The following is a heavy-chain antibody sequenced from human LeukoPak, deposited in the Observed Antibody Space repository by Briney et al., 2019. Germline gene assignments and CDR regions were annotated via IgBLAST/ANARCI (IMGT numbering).Heavy chain of an antibody. CDR1: GGSFSGYY. V-gene: IGHV4-34*01. CDR2: INHSGST. D-gene: IGHD6-19*01. CDR3: ARMAARLAFDY. J-gene: IGHJ4*02. Sequence: SETLSLTCAVYGGSFSGYYWSWIRQPPGKGLEWIGEINHSGSTNYNPSLKSRVTISVDTSKNQFSLKLSSVTAADTAVYYCARMAARLAFDYWGQGTLVTVSP.